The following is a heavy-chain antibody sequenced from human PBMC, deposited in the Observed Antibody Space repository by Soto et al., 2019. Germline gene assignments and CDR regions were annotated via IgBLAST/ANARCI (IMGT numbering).Heavy chain of an antibody. CDR2: INHSGST. V-gene: IGHV4-34*01. J-gene: IGHJ6*02. CDR1: GGSFSGYY. D-gene: IGHD3-3*01. Sequence: SETLSLTCAVYGGSFSGYYWSWIRQPPGKGLEWIGEINHSGSTNYNPSLKSRVTISVDTSKNQFSLKLSSVTAGDTAVYYCARAVRVKPNCITMIGVANSAYYYGMDVWGQGTTVTVSS. CDR3: ARAVRVKPNCITMIGVANSAYYYGMDV.